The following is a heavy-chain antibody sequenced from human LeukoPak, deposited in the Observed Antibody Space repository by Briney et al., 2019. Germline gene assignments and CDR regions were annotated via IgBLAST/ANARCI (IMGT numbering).Heavy chain of an antibody. J-gene: IGHJ5*02. D-gene: IGHD6-13*01. V-gene: IGHV4-39*07. CDR3: ARDRSSSSRPFDP. Sequence: SETLSLTCSVSGGSIISYYWGWIRQPPGKGLEWIGSIYYSGSTYYNPSLKSRVTISVDTSKNQFSLKLSSVTAADTAVYYCARDRSSSSRPFDPWGQGTLVTVSS. CDR1: GGSIISYY. CDR2: IYYSGST.